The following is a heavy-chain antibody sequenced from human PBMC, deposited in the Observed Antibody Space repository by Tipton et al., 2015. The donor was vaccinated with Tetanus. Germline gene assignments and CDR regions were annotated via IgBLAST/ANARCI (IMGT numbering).Heavy chain of an antibody. V-gene: IGHV4-39*01. CDR1: GGSITSGTYY. CDR2: IYYSGST. J-gene: IGHJ5*02. CDR3: ARQADNWFDP. Sequence: TLSLTCTVSGGSITSGTYYWGWIRQPPGKGLEWIGNIYYSGSTYYNSPLKSRVTISLDTSKNQFSLKMTSVTAADTAVYYCARQADNWFDPWGQGILAAVSS.